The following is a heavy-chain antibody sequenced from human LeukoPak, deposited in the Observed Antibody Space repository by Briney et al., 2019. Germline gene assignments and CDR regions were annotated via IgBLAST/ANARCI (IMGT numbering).Heavy chain of an antibody. CDR2: ISAYNGNT. CDR3: AREGWRKSLDY. V-gene: IGHV1-18*01. J-gene: IGHJ4*02. D-gene: IGHD6-19*01. CDR1: GYTFTSYG. Sequence: GASVKVSCKASGYTFTSYGISWVRQAPGQGLEWMGWISAYNGNTNNTQKLQGSVTITTDTTTSTAYMELRSLRSDDTGVYYCAREGWRKSLDYWGQGTLVTVSS.